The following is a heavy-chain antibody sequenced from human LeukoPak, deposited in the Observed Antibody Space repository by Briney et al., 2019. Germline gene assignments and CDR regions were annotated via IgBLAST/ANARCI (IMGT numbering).Heavy chain of an antibody. V-gene: IGHV4-59*01. CDR1: GGSISSYY. CDR3: AREEYYYDSSGYRDYMDV. D-gene: IGHD3-22*01. CDR2: IYYSGST. Sequence: SETLSLTCTVSGGSISSYYWSWIRQPPGKGLEWIGYIYYSGSTNCNPSLKSRVTISVDTSKNQFTLKLSSVTAADTAVYYCAREEYYYDSSGYRDYMDVWGKGTTVTVSS. J-gene: IGHJ6*03.